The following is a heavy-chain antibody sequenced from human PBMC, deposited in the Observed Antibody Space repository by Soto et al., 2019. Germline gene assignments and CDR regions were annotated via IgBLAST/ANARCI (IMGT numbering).Heavy chain of an antibody. CDR3: ARVTRAHPPHDYGMDV. CDR1: GVTFSSYV. J-gene: IGHJ6*02. D-gene: IGHD1-26*01. Sequence: EVQLLESGGGLVQPGGSLRLSCAASGVTFSSYVMNWVRQAPGKGLEWVSGIRTSGGNTYYADSVEGRFTISRDNSKNTLYLQMNSLRAEDTAVYYCARVTRAHPPHDYGMDVWGQGTTVTVSS. V-gene: IGHV3-23*01. CDR2: IRTSGGNT.